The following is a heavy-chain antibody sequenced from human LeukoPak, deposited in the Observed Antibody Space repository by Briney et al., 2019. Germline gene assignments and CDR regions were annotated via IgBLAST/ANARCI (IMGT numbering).Heavy chain of an antibody. CDR3: ARVYYSSSYDYWYFDL. CDR2: IFHSGST. D-gene: IGHD6-13*01. CDR1: GGSIRSNNW. V-gene: IGHV4-4*02. J-gene: IGHJ2*01. Sequence: SETLSLTCAVSGGSIRSNNWWTWVRQPPGKGLEWIGEIFHSGSTNYNSSLKSRVTISLDESENHFSLKLSSVTAADTAVYYCARVYYSSSYDYWYFDLWGRGTLVTVSS.